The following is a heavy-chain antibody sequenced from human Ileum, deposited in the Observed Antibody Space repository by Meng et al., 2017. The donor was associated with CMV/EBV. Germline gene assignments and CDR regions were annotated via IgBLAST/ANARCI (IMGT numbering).Heavy chain of an antibody. J-gene: IGHJ4*02. V-gene: IGHV4-61*01. Sequence: SETLSLTCTVTGGSVSSTSYYWSWIRQPPGKGLEWIGYIYYSGSTNYNPSLKNRVTISVNRSKNHFSLKPASVTAADTAVYVCARDSGDMDSWGQGTRVTGSS. D-gene: IGHD2-15*01. CDR3: ARDSGDMDS. CDR2: IYYSGST. CDR1: GGSVSSTSYY.